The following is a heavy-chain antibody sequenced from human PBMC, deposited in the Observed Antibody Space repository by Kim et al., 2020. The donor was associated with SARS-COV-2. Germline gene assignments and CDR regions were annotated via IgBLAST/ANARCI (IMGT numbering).Heavy chain of an antibody. CDR2: IWYDGSKQ. J-gene: IGHJ6*04. D-gene: IGHD1-26*01. CDR3: ARDREEHYNAMDV. Sequence: GGSLRLSCAALGFTLSSFGMPWVRQAPGKGLEGAAVIWYDGSKQYYADSVKGGFTFSRDNPKKTLYLQMNTLRAEDTAVNYCARDREEHYNAMDVWGKGT. V-gene: IGHV3-33*01. CDR1: GFTLSSFG.